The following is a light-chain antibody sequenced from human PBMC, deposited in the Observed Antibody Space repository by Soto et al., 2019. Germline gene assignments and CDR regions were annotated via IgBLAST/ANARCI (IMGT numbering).Light chain of an antibody. CDR3: QKYKSAPSLT. CDR2: AAS. V-gene: IGKV1-27*01. J-gene: IGKJ4*01. Sequence: DIQMTQSPSSLSASVGDRVTITCRASQGISNFLVWYQHKPGKVPKLLIYAASTLQSGVPSRFSGSGSGTDFTLTISSLQAEDVATYYCQKYKSAPSLTFGGGTKVEIK. CDR1: QGISNF.